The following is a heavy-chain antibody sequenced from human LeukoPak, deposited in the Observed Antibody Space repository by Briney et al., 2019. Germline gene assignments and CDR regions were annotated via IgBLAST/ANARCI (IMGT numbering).Heavy chain of an antibody. CDR1: GGTFSSYA. D-gene: IGHD2-2*01. CDR2: VIPIFGTA. CDR3: ARGPCSSTSCLTEINFDY. V-gene: IGHV1-69*05. Sequence: SVKVSCKASGGTFSSYAISWVRQAPGQGLEWMGRVIPIFGTANYAQKFQGRVTITTDESTSTAYMELSSLRSEDTAVYYCARGPCSSTSCLTEINFDYWGQGTLVTVSS. J-gene: IGHJ4*02.